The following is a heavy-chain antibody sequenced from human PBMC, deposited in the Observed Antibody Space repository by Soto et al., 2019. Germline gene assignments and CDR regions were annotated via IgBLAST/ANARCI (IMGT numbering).Heavy chain of an antibody. J-gene: IGHJ2*01. Sequence: QLQLQESGPGLVKSSETLSLTCTVSGGAVSGFYWSWLRQPPGKELQWIGYIYNTGTTNYNPSLEGRVTISLETTKTQFSLKVTSVNAADTAVYFCARSPTLYGDYDSWYFDLWGRGTLVTVSS. V-gene: IGHV4-59*02. CDR1: GGAVSGFY. CDR3: ARSPTLYGDYDSWYFDL. D-gene: IGHD4-17*01. CDR2: IYNTGTT.